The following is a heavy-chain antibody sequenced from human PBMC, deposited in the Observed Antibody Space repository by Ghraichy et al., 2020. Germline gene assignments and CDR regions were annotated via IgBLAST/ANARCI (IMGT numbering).Heavy chain of an antibody. Sequence: SQTLSLTCSVSGGSISSSNYYWGWIRQPPGRGLEWIGSIHHSGSTYYNPSLKSRVTISVDKSKNQFSLKLNSVTAADTAAYYCAGSFAVIRYFDLWGRGTLVTVSS. CDR1: GGSISSSNYY. D-gene: IGHD4-23*01. V-gene: IGHV4-39*01. CDR2: IHHSGST. CDR3: AGSFAVIRYFDL. J-gene: IGHJ2*01.